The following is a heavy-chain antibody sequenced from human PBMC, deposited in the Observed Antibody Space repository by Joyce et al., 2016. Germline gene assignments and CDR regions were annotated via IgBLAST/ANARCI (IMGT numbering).Heavy chain of an antibody. Sequence: QVHLVQSGGEVKKPGASVKVSCKASGYSFINYFIVWVRQDPGQGLEWMGWIKADNGNTKYAERLQGRINMTRDTLTTTAFMELRSLRSDDTATYYCARGVKGAAHFDYWGLGTLVTVS. CDR2: IKADNGNT. J-gene: IGHJ4*02. CDR3: ARGVKGAAHFDY. CDR1: GYSFINYF. V-gene: IGHV1-18*04. D-gene: IGHD2-15*01.